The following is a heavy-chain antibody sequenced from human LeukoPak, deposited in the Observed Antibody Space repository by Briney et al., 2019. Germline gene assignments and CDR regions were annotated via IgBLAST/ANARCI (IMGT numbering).Heavy chain of an antibody. D-gene: IGHD2-15*01. CDR1: GFTFSSYW. J-gene: IGHJ4*02. Sequence: GGSLRLSCAASGFTFSSYWMHWVRQAPGKGLVWVSRINSDGSSTSYADSVKGRFTISRDNAKNTLYLQMNSLRAEDTAVYYCAGRVGYCSGGSCYSVLNWGQGTLVTVSS. CDR3: AGRVGYCSGGSCYSVLN. V-gene: IGHV3-74*01. CDR2: INSDGSST.